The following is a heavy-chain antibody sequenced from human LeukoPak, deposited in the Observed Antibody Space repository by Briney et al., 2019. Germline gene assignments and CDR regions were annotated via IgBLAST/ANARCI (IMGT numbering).Heavy chain of an antibody. J-gene: IGHJ4*02. Sequence: GASVKVSCKASGYTFTGYYIHWVRQAPGQGLEWMGWINPNNGGTNYAQTFQGRVTMTRDTSISIASMELSRLRSGDSAVYFCARYSNSGGDYWGQGSLVTVSS. CDR2: INPNNGGT. V-gene: IGHV1-2*02. D-gene: IGHD7-27*01. CDR1: GYTFTGYY. CDR3: ARYSNSGGDY.